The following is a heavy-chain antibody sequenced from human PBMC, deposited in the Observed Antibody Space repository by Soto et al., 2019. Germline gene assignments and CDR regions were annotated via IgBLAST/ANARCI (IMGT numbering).Heavy chain of an antibody. V-gene: IGHV3-23*01. J-gene: IGHJ4*02. D-gene: IGHD6-13*01. Sequence: PGGSLRLSCAASGFTFSSYAMSWVRQAPGKGLEWVSAISGSGGSTYYADSVKGRFTISRDNSKNTLYLQMNSLRAEDTAVYYCANPLSYSREAPVDYWGQGTLVTVSS. CDR3: ANPLSYSREAPVDY. CDR2: ISGSGGST. CDR1: GFTFSSYA.